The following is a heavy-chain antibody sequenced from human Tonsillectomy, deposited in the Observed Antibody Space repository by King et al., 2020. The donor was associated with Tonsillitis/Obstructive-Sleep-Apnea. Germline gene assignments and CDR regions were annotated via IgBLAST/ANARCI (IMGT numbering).Heavy chain of an antibody. CDR2: ISSNSANV. CDR3: AKTTYYYDGSEYYYFDS. J-gene: IGHJ4*02. D-gene: IGHD3-22*01. Sequence: EVQLVESGGGLTQPGTSLRLSCVASGFIFGYYAMHWVRKAPGKGLEWVSVISSNSANVAYADSVKGRFTISRNNAKHSLYLQMNSLRPEDTALYYCAKTTYYYDGSEYYYFDSWGLGTLVTVSS. V-gene: IGHV3-9*01. CDR1: GFIFGYYA.